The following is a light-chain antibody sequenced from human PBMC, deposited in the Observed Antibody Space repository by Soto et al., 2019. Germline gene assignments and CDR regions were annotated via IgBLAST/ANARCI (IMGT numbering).Light chain of an antibody. CDR3: QHYGGPVGYT. V-gene: IGKV3-20*01. J-gene: IGKJ2*01. Sequence: EIVLTQSPSTLSLSPGDRATLSCRASQTVRSNYVAWYQQKPGQAPKLVIYGVSSRATDIPGRFSGSGSGTDFALSISRLEPEDFAVYYCQHYGGPVGYTFGQGTMLEIK. CDR1: QTVRSNY. CDR2: GVS.